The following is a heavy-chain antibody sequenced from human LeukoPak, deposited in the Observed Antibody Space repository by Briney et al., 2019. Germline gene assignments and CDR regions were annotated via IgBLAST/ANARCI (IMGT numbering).Heavy chain of an antibody. D-gene: IGHD3-22*01. CDR2: IYYSGST. Sequence: SETLSLTCTVSGGSISSSTYYWGWIRQPPGKGLEWIGNIYYSGSTYYNPSLKSRVTFSVDTSKNQFSLKLSSVTAADTAVYYCARASYSYDISGWVPFDYWGQGTLVTVSS. V-gene: IGHV4-39*07. CDR3: ARASYSYDISGWVPFDY. CDR1: GGSISSSTYY. J-gene: IGHJ4*02.